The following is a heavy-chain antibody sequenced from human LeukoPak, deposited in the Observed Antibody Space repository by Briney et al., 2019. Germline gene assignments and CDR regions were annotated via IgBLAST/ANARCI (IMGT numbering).Heavy chain of an antibody. J-gene: IGHJ4*02. Sequence: PGGSLRLSCAASGFTFSSYAMSWVRQAPGKGLEWVSAISGSGGSTYYADSVKGRFTISRDNSKNTLYLQTNSLRAEDTAVYYCAKGDYGDYVFFDYWGQGTLVTVSS. V-gene: IGHV3-23*01. CDR2: ISGSGGST. D-gene: IGHD4-17*01. CDR3: AKGDYGDYVFFDY. CDR1: GFTFSSYA.